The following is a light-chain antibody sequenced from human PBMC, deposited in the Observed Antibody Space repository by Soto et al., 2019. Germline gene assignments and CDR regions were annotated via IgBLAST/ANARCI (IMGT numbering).Light chain of an antibody. J-gene: IGKJ2*01. V-gene: IGKV1-8*01. CDR3: QHYYSYPDT. Sequence: AIRMTQSPSSLSASIGDRVTITCRASHVVSNYLAWYQQKPGKAPKALIYAASFLQSGVPSRFSGSGSGTDFSLTISFLQSEDFATYYCQHYYSYPDTFGQGTTLQMK. CDR1: HVVSNY. CDR2: AAS.